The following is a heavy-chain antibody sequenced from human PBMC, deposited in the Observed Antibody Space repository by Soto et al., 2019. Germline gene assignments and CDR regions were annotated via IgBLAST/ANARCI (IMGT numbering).Heavy chain of an antibody. D-gene: IGHD2-21*01. CDR2: INPSGGST. V-gene: IGHV1-46*01. J-gene: IGHJ6*02. CDR3: ARVVPHIRMDV. CDR1: GYTFTSYY. Sequence: ASVKVSCKASGYTFTSYYMHWLRQAPGQGLEWMGIINPSGGSTSYAQKFQGRVTMTRDTSTSTVYMELSSLRSEDTAVYYCARVVPHIRMDVWGQGTTVTVSS.